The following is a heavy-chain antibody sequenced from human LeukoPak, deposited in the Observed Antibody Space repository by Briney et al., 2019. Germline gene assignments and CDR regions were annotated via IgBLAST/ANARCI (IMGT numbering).Heavy chain of an antibody. V-gene: IGHV3-11*01. J-gene: IGHJ4*02. CDR2: ITRSGTTT. CDR3: ARDPDYGDPY. Sequence: GGPLRLSCSASGFSFSESYMSWFRLSPEKGLEWIAYITRSGTTTEYADSVKGRFTISRVNAKNSLYLQMNSLRSEDTAVYYCARDPDYGDPYWGQGTLVTVSS. CDR1: GFSFSESY. D-gene: IGHD4/OR15-4a*01.